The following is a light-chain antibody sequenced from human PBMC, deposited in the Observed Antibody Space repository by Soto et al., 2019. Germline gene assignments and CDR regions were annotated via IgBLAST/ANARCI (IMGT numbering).Light chain of an antibody. CDR1: QSVNSW. CDR2: KAP. Sequence: DIQMTQSPYTLSAPVGDIVNISCRASQSVNSWLAWYQQKPGKAPKLRIYKAPTLESGVPSRFGGSGSGTEFTLTITSLQPEDFATYYCQQYNSFSWTFGQGTKVEIK. CDR3: QQYNSFSWT. J-gene: IGKJ1*01. V-gene: IGKV1-5*03.